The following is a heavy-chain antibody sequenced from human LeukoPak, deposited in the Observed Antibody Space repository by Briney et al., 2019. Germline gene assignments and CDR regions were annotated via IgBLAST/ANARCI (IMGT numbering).Heavy chain of an antibody. V-gene: IGHV3-23*01. J-gene: IGHJ4*02. CDR1: GFTFSTYA. D-gene: IGHD3-10*01. Sequence: QPGGSLRLSCAASGFTFSTYAMTWVRQAPGKGLEWVSSISGSGGSTYYADSVKGRFTISRDKSKNTLDLQMNSLRAEDTAVYYCVKTYYYGSGSRSPFDYWGQGTLVTVSS. CDR3: VKTYYYGSGSRSPFDY. CDR2: ISGSGGST.